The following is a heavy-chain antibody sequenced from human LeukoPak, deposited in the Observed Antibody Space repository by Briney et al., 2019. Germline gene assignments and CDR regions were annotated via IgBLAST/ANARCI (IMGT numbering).Heavy chain of an antibody. V-gene: IGHV1-69*13. J-gene: IGHJ3*02. CDR3: ANVAGPKNAFDI. CDR1: GGTFSSYA. CDR2: IIPIFGTA. Sequence: SVKVSCKASGGTFSSYAISWVRQAPGQGLEWMGGIIPIFGTANYAQKFQGRVTITADESTSTAYMELSSLRSEDTAVYYCANVAGPKNAFDIWGQGTMVTVSS. D-gene: IGHD6-13*01.